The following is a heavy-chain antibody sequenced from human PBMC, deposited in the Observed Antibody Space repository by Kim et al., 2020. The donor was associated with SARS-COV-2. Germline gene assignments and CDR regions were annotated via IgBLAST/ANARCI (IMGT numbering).Heavy chain of an antibody. J-gene: IGHJ6*02. CDR1: GGSFSGYY. D-gene: IGHD3-10*01. V-gene: IGHV4-34*01. CDR2: INHSGST. CDR3: ARGRGSGSYSYYYYGMDV. Sequence: SETLSLTCAVYGGSFSGYYWSWIRQPPGKGLEWIGEINHSGSTNYNPSLKSRVTISVDTPKNQFSLKLSSVTAADTAVYYCARGRGSGSYSYYYYGMDVWGQGTTVTVSS.